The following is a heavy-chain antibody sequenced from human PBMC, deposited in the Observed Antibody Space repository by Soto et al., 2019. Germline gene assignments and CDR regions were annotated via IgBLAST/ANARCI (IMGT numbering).Heavy chain of an antibody. CDR2: ISYDGSNK. J-gene: IGHJ4*02. D-gene: IGHD1-7*01. CDR3: AKDQTGTTWDYFDY. CDR1: GFTFSSYG. Sequence: QVQLVESGGGVVQPGRSLRLSCAASGFTFSSYGMHWVRQAPGKGLEWVAVISYDGSNKYYADSVKGRFTISRDNSKNTLYLQMNSLRAEDTAVYSCAKDQTGTTWDYFDYWGQGTLVTVSS. V-gene: IGHV3-30*18.